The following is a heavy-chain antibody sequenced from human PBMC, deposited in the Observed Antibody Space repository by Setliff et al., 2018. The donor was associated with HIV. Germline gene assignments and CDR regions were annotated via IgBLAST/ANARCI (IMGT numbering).Heavy chain of an antibody. CDR2: MNTNSGNT. Sequence: ASVKVSCKASGDTFTTYDIDWVRQATGQGPEWIGWMNTNSGNTGYAQKFQVRVTMTRNTSISTAYMELSSLRSEDTAVYYCARCRPNHPQNAFDIWGQGTMVTVSS. CDR3: ARCRPNHPQNAFDI. CDR1: GDTFTTYD. D-gene: IGHD2-15*01. J-gene: IGHJ3*02. V-gene: IGHV1-8*02.